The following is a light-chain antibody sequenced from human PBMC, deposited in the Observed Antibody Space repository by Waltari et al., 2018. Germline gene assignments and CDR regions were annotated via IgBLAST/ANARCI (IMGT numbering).Light chain of an antibody. V-gene: IGKV3-11*01. CDR3: HQRNNWPFT. Sequence: EIVLTQSPATLSLSLGERATLSCRASQSVSSKLALYQQKPGQAPRLLMYDASNRATGIPARFSGSGSGTDFTLTISSLEPEDFAVYCCHQRNNWPFTFGQGTKLEIK. J-gene: IGKJ2*01. CDR2: DAS. CDR1: QSVSSK.